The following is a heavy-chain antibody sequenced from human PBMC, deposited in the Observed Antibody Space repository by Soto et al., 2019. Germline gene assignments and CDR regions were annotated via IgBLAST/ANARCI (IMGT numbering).Heavy chain of an antibody. CDR1: GYSFTGYY. J-gene: IGHJ5*02. V-gene: IGHV1-2*02. Sequence: QVQLVQSGAEVKKPGASVKVSCKSSGYSFTGYYMHWVRQAPGQGLEWMGWINPNSGGTNYAQKFQGRVTMTRDTSISTAYMELSRLRSEDTAVYYCARDGIRPISLGGSINTKKNWFDPWGQGTLVTVSS. D-gene: IGHD2-2*01. CDR2: INPNSGGT. CDR3: ARDGIRPISLGGSINTKKNWFDP.